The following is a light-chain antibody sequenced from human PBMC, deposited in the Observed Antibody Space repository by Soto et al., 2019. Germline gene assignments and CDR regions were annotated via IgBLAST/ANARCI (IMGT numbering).Light chain of an antibody. J-gene: IGLJ2*01. CDR3: SSYTTSSALI. CDR2: DVS. Sequence: QSALTQPASVSGSPGQSITISCTGTSSDVVGYKYVSWYQQHPGKVPKLLIYDVSNRPSGVSNRFSGSKSGNTASLTISGLQAEDEADYYCSSYTTSSALIFGGGTKVTVL. V-gene: IGLV2-14*03. CDR1: SSDVVGYKY.